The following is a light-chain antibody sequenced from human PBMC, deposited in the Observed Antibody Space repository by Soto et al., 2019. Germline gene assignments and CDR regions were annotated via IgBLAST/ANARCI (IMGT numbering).Light chain of an antibody. J-gene: IGLJ2*01. CDR1: GSSIGTNT. CDR2: GDN. Sequence: QSVLTQPPSASGTPGQRVTICCSGSGSSIGTNTVNWYRQLPGTAPKLLIYGDNQRPSGVPDRFSGSKSGTSASLAISGLQSEDDADYYCAAWDGSLNNVLFGGGTQLTVL. CDR3: AAWDGSLNNVL. V-gene: IGLV1-44*01.